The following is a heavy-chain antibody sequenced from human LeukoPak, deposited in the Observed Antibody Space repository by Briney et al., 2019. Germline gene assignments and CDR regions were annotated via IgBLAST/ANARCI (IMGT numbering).Heavy chain of an antibody. Sequence: GGSLRLSCAASGFTFRNYEMHWVRRAPGKGLGWVAFVSKDGNNKYYADSVKGRFTISRGNSKITLYLQMNSLRAEDTAVYYRARDSSGYGRGGGAFGIWGQGTMVTVSS. CDR3: ARDSSGYGRGGGAFGI. J-gene: IGHJ3*02. D-gene: IGHD3-22*01. CDR2: VSKDGNNK. V-gene: IGHV3-30-3*01. CDR1: GFTFRNYE.